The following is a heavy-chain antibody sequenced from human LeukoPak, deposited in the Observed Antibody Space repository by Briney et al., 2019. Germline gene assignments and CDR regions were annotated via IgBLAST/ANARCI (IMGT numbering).Heavy chain of an antibody. CDR1: GFTFSDHY. CDR2: IRNKANSYTT. V-gene: IGHV3-72*01. J-gene: IGHJ5*02. CDR3: TRSSSGWYNWFDP. Sequence: GGSLRLSCAASGFTFSDHYMDWVRQAPGKGLEWVGRIRNKANSYTTEYAAPVKGRFTISRDDSKNSLYLQMNSLKIEDTAVYYCTRSSSGWYNWFDPWGQGTLVTVSS. D-gene: IGHD6-19*01.